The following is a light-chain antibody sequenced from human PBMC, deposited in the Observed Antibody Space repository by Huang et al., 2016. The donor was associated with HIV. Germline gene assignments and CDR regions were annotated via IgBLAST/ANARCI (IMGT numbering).Light chain of an antibody. Sequence: DVVLTQTPLTLSLALGQSASMSCKSSHSLYDRRDGKSYLLWYLQRPGQSPRLLIFDSYWRLSGVSNRFTASGSETDFTLKISRLEPEDCGLYYCAQALHFPVTFGGGTNVE. CDR3: AQALHFPVT. CDR1: HSLYDRRDGKSY. CDR2: DSY. J-gene: IGKJ4*01. V-gene: IGKV2-29*03.